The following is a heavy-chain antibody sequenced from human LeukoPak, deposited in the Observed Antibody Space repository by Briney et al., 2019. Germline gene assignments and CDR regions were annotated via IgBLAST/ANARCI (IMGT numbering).Heavy chain of an antibody. Sequence: PGGSLRLSCAASGFTFSSYAMSWVRQAPGKGLEWVSSISSSSSYIYYADSVKGRFTISRDNAKNSLYLQMNSLRAEDTAVYYCARGYGGAFDIWGQGTMVTVSS. CDR1: GFTFSSYA. V-gene: IGHV3-21*01. CDR3: ARGYGGAFDI. J-gene: IGHJ3*02. D-gene: IGHD4-17*01. CDR2: ISSSSSYI.